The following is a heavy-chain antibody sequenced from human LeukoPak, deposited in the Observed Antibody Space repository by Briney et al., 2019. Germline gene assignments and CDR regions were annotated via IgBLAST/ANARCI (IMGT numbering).Heavy chain of an antibody. CDR3: ARYTPGIAAADAYYMDV. D-gene: IGHD6-13*01. J-gene: IGHJ6*03. CDR1: GGSISSYY. CDR2: IYYSGST. V-gene: IGHV4-59*08. Sequence: SETLSLTCTVSGGSISSYYWSWIRRPPGKGLEWIGYIYYSGSTNYNPSLKSRVTISVDTSKNQFSLKLSSVTAADTAVYYCARYTPGIAAADAYYMDVWGKGTTVTVSS.